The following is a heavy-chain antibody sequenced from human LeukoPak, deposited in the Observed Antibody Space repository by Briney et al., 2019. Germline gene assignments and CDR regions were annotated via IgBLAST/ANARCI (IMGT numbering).Heavy chain of an antibody. V-gene: IGHV5-51*01. CDR2: ISPGDSDI. CDR3: ARLKSSPWVTIFGVVIGPLAFDI. CDR1: GYSFTSYW. Sequence: GESLKIPCKGSGYSFTSYWIGWVRQMPGKGLEWVGIISPGDSDIRYSPSFQGQVSISADKSISTAHLQWSSLKASDTARYYCARLKSSPWVTIFGVVIGPLAFDIWGQGTMVTVSS. D-gene: IGHD3-3*01. J-gene: IGHJ3*02.